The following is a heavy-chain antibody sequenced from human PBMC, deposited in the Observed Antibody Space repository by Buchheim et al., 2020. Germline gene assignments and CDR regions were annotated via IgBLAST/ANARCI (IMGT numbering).Heavy chain of an antibody. CDR3: ARDYFYEHNCPGMD. V-gene: IGHV1-46*01. Sequence: QVQLVQSGAEVKKPGASVKISCKTSGYTFSNYYIHWVRQAPGQGLEWMGIINTNSGATTSAQNFQGRVTMTRDTSPTTVSMELSRLSSNDTAVYYCARDYFYEHNCPGMDWGQGT. CDR1: GYTFSNYY. D-gene: IGHD3-22*01. CDR2: INTNSGAT. J-gene: IGHJ4*02.